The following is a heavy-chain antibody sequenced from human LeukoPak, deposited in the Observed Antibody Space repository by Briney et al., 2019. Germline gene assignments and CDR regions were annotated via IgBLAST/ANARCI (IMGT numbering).Heavy chain of an antibody. J-gene: IGHJ4*02. Sequence: PGGSLRLSCAASGFTFSSYSMKWVRQAPGKGLEWVSSISSSSSYIYYADSVKGRFTISRDNAKNSLYLQMNSLRAEDTAVYYCARASEDYYDSSGYGNFDYWGQGTLVTVSS. V-gene: IGHV3-21*01. CDR2: ISSSSSYI. D-gene: IGHD3-22*01. CDR3: ARASEDYYDSSGYGNFDY. CDR1: GFTFSSYS.